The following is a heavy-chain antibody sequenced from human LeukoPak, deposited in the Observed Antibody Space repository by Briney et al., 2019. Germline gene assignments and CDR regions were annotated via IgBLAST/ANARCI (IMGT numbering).Heavy chain of an antibody. D-gene: IGHD4-23*01. CDR3: AKDRRSAGLYGGKNYYYGMDV. CDR1: GFTFSSYG. Sequence: GGSLRLSCAASGFTFSSYGMHWVRQAPGKGLEWVAVIWYDGSNKYYADSVKGRFTISRDNSKNTLYLQMNSLRAEDTAVYYCAKDRRSAGLYGGKNYYYGMDVWGQGTTVTVSS. CDR2: IWYDGSNK. V-gene: IGHV3-30*02. J-gene: IGHJ6*02.